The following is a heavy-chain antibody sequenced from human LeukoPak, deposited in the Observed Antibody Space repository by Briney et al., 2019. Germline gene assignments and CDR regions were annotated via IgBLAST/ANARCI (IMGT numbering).Heavy chain of an antibody. CDR1: GFTFSAYW. CDR3: VRDEKKRGGDY. Sequence: GGSLRLSCAASGFTFSAYWMSWVRQSPGKGLEWVANMSPDGSGKYYADSVRGRFTISRDNAKNSFYLQMNSLRVEDTAVYYCVRDEKKRGGDYWGQGTLVTVSS. V-gene: IGHV3-7*01. CDR2: MSPDGSGK. D-gene: IGHD3-16*01. J-gene: IGHJ4*02.